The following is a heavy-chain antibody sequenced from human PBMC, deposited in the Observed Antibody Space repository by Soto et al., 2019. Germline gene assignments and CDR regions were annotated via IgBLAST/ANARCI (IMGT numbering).Heavy chain of an antibody. V-gene: IGHV3-49*03. CDR2: IRSKAYGGTT. CDR3: TRVGIRLTGDFWSGYNPGPFDY. CDR1: GFTFGDYA. D-gene: IGHD3-3*01. J-gene: IGHJ4*02. Sequence: GSLRLSCTASGFTFGDYAMSWFRQAPGKGLEWVGFIRSKAYGGTTEYAASVKGRFTISRDDSKSIAYLQMNSLKTEDTAVYYCTRVGIRLTGDFWSGYNPGPFDYWGQGTLVTVSS.